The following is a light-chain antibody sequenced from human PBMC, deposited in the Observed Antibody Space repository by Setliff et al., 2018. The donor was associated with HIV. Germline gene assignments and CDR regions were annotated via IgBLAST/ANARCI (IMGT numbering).Light chain of an antibody. V-gene: IGLV2-23*02. CDR1: SSDVGSFSL. J-gene: IGLJ1*01. CDR3: CSYASSQTYV. Sequence: QSVLTQPASVFGSPGQSITISCTGTSSDVGSFSLVSWYQQEPGKAPKLIIYEVTKRPSGISDRFSGSKSGNTASLSISGLQTEDEADYYCCSYASSQTYVFGIGTKVTVL. CDR2: EVT.